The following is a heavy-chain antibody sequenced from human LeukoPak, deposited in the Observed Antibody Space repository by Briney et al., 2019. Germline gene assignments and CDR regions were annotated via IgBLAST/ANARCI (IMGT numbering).Heavy chain of an antibody. V-gene: IGHV3-21*01. CDR2: IDSSSRYI. CDR3: ARNGLGSYDY. CDR1: GFPFHTYT. Sequence: GGSLRLSCAASGFPFHTYTINWGRQAPGRGLEWVSSIDSSSRYIYYADSVKGRFTISRDNAWNSVYLQMNSLRAEDTAVYYCARNGLGSYDYWGPGTLVTVSS. D-gene: IGHD3-10*01. J-gene: IGHJ4*02.